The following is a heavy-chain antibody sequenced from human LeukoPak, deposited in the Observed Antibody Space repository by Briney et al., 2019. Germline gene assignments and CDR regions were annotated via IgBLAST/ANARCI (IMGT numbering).Heavy chain of an antibody. CDR2: IHYSGST. Sequence: SETLSLTCTVSGGSVSSSSYYWGWIRQPPGKGLEWIGSIHYSGSTFYSPSLKSRVTISVDTSKNQFSLKLSSVTAADTAVYFCARHPGGYQLFARFDPWGQGTLVTVSS. CDR1: GGSVSSSSYY. V-gene: IGHV4-39*01. CDR3: ARHPGGYQLFARFDP. J-gene: IGHJ5*02. D-gene: IGHD2-2*01.